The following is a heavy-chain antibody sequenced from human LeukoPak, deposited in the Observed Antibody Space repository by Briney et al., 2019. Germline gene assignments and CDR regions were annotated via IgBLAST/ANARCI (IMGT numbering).Heavy chain of an antibody. CDR2: ISYDGSNK. J-gene: IGHJ4*02. Sequence: GRSLRLSCAAPGFTFSSYAMHWVRQAPGKGLEWVAVISYDGSNKYYADSVKGRFTISRDNSKNTLYLQMNSLRAEDTAVYYCARAGSIAARPRYYFDYWGQGTLVTVSS. CDR1: GFTFSSYA. CDR3: ARAGSIAARPRYYFDY. D-gene: IGHD6-6*01. V-gene: IGHV3-30-3*01.